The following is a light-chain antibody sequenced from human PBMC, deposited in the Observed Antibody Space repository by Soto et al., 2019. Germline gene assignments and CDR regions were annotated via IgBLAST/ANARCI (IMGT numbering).Light chain of an antibody. CDR2: GAS. J-gene: IGKJ1*01. V-gene: IGKV3-20*01. CDR3: LHYTSSPWT. CDR1: QSVSSNY. Sequence: EIVLTQSPGTLSLSPGEGATLSCRASQSVSSNYLGWYQQKPGQAPRLLIYGASTRATGIPDRFSGGGSGTDFTLPISRLEPEDFAVYYCLHYTSSPWTFGQGTKVEIK.